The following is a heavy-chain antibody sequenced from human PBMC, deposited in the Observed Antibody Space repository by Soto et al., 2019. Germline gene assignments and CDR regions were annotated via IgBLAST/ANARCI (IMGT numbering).Heavy chain of an antibody. V-gene: IGHV4-59*08. J-gene: IGHJ4*02. Sequence: NPSETLSLTCTVSGGSISSYYWSWIRQPPGKGLEWIGYIYYSGSTNYNPSLKSRVTISVDTSKNQFSLKLSSVTAADTAVYYCARQYYYGSGNYYFDYWGQGTLVTVSS. CDR3: ARQYYYGSGNYYFDY. D-gene: IGHD3-10*01. CDR2: IYYSGST. CDR1: GGSISSYY.